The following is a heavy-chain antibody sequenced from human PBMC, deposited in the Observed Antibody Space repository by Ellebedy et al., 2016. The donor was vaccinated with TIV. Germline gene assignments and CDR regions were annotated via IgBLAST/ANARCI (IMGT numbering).Heavy chain of an antibody. CDR2: LSSYNGNT. V-gene: IGHV1-18*04. J-gene: IGHJ3*01. CDR3: ARIGGGVSGTSFDV. D-gene: IGHD3-16*01. CDR1: GYTFTSYG. Sequence: AASVKVSCKASGYTFTSYGICWVRQAPGRGLEWMGWLSSYNGNTKYAQKFQGRVTMTTDTSTSTTYMELGGLRSDDTALYSCARIGGGVSGTSFDVWGQGTIVTVSS.